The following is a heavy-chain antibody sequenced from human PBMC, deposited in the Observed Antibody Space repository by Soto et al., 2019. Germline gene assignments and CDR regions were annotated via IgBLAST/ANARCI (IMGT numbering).Heavy chain of an antibody. CDR1: GFTVSTNY. CDR3: ARHYGSGSYAT. J-gene: IGHJ5*02. V-gene: IGHV3-66*04. Sequence: VQLVESGGGLVQPGGSLRLSCAGSGFTVSTNYMSWVRQAPGKGLEWVSIMYSGGSTFYADSVKGRCTISRDSSRNTLYLQMSSLRVEDSAVYYCARHYGSGSYATWGQGTLVAVSS. CDR2: MYSGGST. D-gene: IGHD3-10*01.